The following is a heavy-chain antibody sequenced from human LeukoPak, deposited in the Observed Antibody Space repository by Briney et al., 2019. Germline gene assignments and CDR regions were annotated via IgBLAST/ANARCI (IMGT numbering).Heavy chain of an antibody. J-gene: IGHJ4*02. D-gene: IGHD5-18*01. V-gene: IGHV3-23*01. Sequence: QPRGSLRLSCAASGFTFSSYAMSWVRQAPGKGLEWVSAISGSGGSTYYADSVKGRFTISRDNSKNTLYLQMNSLRAEDTAVYYCAKVRAYSYGYNYFDYWGQGTLVTVSS. CDR1: GFTFSSYA. CDR3: AKVRAYSYGYNYFDY. CDR2: ISGSGGST.